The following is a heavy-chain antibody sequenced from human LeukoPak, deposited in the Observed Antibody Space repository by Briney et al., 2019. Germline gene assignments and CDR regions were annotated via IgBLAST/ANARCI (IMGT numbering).Heavy chain of an antibody. J-gene: IGHJ4*02. Sequence: PLETLSLTCAVYGGSFSGYYWSWIRQPPGKGLEWIGEINHSGSTNYNPSLKSRVTISVDTSKNQFSLKLSSVTAADTAVYYCASSMVRGVITHWGQGALVTVSS. V-gene: IGHV4-34*01. CDR2: INHSGST. CDR3: ASSMVRGVITH. D-gene: IGHD3-10*01. CDR1: GGSFSGYY.